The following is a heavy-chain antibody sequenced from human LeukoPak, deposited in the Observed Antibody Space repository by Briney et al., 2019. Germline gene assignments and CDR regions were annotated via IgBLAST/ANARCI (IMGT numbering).Heavy chain of an antibody. D-gene: IGHD2-8*01. J-gene: IGHJ2*01. V-gene: IGHV3-20*04. Sequence: GGSLRLSCAASGFTFDDYGMGWVRQVPGRGLEWVSGINWNGGSTGYGESVKGRFTISRDNAKNSLYLQMNSPRVDDTALYYCAGGDRNGWYFDLWGRGTLVTVS. CDR3: AGGDRNGWYFDL. CDR1: GFTFDDYG. CDR2: INWNGGST.